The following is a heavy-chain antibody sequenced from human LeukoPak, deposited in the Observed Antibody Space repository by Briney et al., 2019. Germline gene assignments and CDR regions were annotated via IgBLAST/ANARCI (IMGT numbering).Heavy chain of an antibody. CDR1: GDSINNYY. CDR3: AKWSSTLKAFDF. Sequence: PSETLSLTCSVSGDSINNYYWNWIRQLPGKELEWIGYTHYTGNTKSNPSLKSRVTTSVDTSKSQFSLKLSSVTAADTAVYYCAKWSSTLKAFDFWGQGTLVIVSS. D-gene: IGHD2-15*01. CDR2: THYTGNT. V-gene: IGHV4-59*08. J-gene: IGHJ4*02.